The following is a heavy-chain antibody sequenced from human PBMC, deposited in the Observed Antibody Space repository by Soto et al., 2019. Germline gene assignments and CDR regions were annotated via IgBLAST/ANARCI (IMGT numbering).Heavy chain of an antibody. CDR2: INPSGTTP. J-gene: IGHJ6*02. D-gene: IGHD3-10*01. Sequence: QVQLVQSGAEVKKPGASVKVSCKASGYTFTSYYMHWVRQAPGQWLEWRGIINPSGTTPDYAQKFQGRVTMTRDTSTSTSYVELKSLSSDDTAVYYCARPPFAFPYDYGMDVWGQGTTVTVS. V-gene: IGHV1-46*01. CDR3: ARPPFAFPYDYGMDV. CDR1: GYTFTSYY.